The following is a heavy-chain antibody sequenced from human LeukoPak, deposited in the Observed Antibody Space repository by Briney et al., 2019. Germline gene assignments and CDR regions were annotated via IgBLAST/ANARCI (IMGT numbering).Heavy chain of an antibody. CDR2: IYYSGST. CDR3: ARASGITMIVVLNHDAFDI. D-gene: IGHD3-22*01. J-gene: IGHJ3*02. Sequence: SETLSLTCAVYGGSFSGYYWGWVRQPPGKGLEWIGSIYYSGSTSYNPSLKSRVTISVDTSKTQFSLKLSSVTAADTAVYYCARASGITMIVVLNHDAFDIWGQGTLVTVSS. CDR1: GGSFSGYY. V-gene: IGHV4-34*01.